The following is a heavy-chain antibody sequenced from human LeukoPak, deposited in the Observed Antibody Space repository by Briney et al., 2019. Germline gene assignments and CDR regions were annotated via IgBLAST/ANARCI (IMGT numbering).Heavy chain of an antibody. V-gene: IGHV3-23*01. D-gene: IGHD4/OR15-4a*01. Sequence: GGSLRLSCAASGFSFSTYAMSWVRQAPGKGLEWVSAISGSGGSTYYADSVKGRFTISRDNSKNTLYLQMNSLRAEDTAVYYCARRAGAYSHPYDYWGQGTLVTVSS. CDR3: ARRAGAYSHPYDY. CDR1: GFSFSTYA. CDR2: ISGSGGST. J-gene: IGHJ4*02.